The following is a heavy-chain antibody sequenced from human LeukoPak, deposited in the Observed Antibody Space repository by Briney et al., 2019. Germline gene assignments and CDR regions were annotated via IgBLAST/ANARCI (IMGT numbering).Heavy chain of an antibody. CDR2: VKTKTDGGTT. V-gene: IGHV3-15*01. CDR3: TTDQYSSYDRKAY. Sequence: GGSLRLSCAASGFTFTNAWMSWVRQAPGKGLEWVGRVKTKTDGGTTDYAAPVKGRFTISRDESKNTLYLQMNSLKTEDTALYYCTTDQYSSYDRKAYWGQGTLVTVSS. J-gene: IGHJ4*02. D-gene: IGHD5-12*01. CDR1: GFTFTNAW.